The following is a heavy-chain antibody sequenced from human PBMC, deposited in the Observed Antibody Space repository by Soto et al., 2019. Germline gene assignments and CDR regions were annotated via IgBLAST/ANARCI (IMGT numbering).Heavy chain of an antibody. V-gene: IGHV3-49*04. J-gene: IGHJ6*02. CDR1: GFTFGDYA. CDR2: IRSKSYRGTT. Sequence: PGGSLRLSCSASGFTFGDYAMTWVRQAPGKGLEWVGFIRSKSYRGTTGYAASVKGRFTISRDDSKSIAYLQMNSLKTEDTAVFYCTRSAGQYFYYGMDVWGQGTTVTVSS. CDR3: TRSAGQYFYYGMDV.